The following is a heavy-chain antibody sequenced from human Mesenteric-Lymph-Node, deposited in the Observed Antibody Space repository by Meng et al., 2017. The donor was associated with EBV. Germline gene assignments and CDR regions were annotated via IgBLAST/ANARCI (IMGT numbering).Heavy chain of an antibody. J-gene: IGHJ4*02. Sequence: EVPLVESGGXRVKPGGCLRLSCVASSFTFMSYSMSWVRQAPGKGLEWVSSISSSSRSIYYSDSVKGRFTISRDNTENSLYLQMNSLRAEDTAVYYCARDLVTGTLDYWGQGTLVTVSS. CDR2: ISSSSRSI. CDR3: ARDLVTGTLDY. V-gene: IGHV3-21*01. D-gene: IGHD1-20*01. CDR1: SFTFMSYS.